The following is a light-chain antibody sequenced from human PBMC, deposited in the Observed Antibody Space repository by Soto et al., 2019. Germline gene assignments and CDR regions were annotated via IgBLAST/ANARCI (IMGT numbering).Light chain of an antibody. CDR3: QHYNSYSEA. CDR2: KAS. J-gene: IGKJ1*01. CDR1: QTISSW. V-gene: IGKV1-5*03. Sequence: IQGTQSPSTLSGSVGDRVIITCRASQTISSWLAWYQQKPGKAPKLLIYKASTLKSGVPSRFSGSGSGTEFTLTISSLQSDDFATYYCQHYNSYSEAFGQGTKVDIK.